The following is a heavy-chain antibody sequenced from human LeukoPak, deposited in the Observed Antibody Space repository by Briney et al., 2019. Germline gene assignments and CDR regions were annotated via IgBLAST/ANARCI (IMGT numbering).Heavy chain of an antibody. D-gene: IGHD3-22*01. Sequence: SETLSLTCTVSGGSISTYYWSWIRQPPGKGLEWMGYIYYSGSTNYNPSLKPRVTISLDTSKNQFSLKLRSVTAADTAVYYCPSRPRNYSDSSGKSIASWYFHLWGRGTLVTVSS. CDR3: PSRPRNYSDSSGKSIASWYFHL. J-gene: IGHJ2*01. V-gene: IGHV4-59*01. CDR1: GGSISTYY. CDR2: IYYSGST.